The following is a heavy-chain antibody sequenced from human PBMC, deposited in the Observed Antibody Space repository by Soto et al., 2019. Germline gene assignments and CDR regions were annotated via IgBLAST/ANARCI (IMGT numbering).Heavy chain of an antibody. Sequence: EVQLLESGGGLVQPGRSLRLSCAASGFTFNDYAMHWVRQAPGKGLEWVSRISRSSDYIDYADSVKGRFTVSRDNSKNSLSLQMNSLRTEDTALYYCAKDRYCSGGDCSGGFDSWGQGTLVTVSS. CDR3: AKDRYCSGGDCSGGFDS. CDR1: GFTFNDYA. J-gene: IGHJ4*02. V-gene: IGHV3-9*01. D-gene: IGHD2-15*01. CDR2: ISRSSDYI.